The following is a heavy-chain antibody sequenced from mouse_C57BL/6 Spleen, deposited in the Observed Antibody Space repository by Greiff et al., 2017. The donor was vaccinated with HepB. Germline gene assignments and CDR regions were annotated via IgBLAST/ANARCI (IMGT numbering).Heavy chain of an antibody. Sequence: DVMLVESGGGLVQPGGSLSLSCAASGFTFTDYYMSWVRQPPGKALEWLGFIRNKANGYTTEYSASVKGRFTISRDNSQSILYLQMNALRAEDSATYYCARSADSSGHYAMDYWGQGTSVTVSS. J-gene: IGHJ4*01. D-gene: IGHD3-2*02. CDR3: ARSADSSGHYAMDY. CDR1: GFTFTDYY. V-gene: IGHV7-3*01. CDR2: IRNKANGYTT.